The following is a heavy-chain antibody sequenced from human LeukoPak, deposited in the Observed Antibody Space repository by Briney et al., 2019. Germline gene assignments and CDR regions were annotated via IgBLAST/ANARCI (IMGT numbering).Heavy chain of an antibody. CDR1: GLTFSRYA. J-gene: IGHJ4*02. CDR2: IGGIGDSI. D-gene: IGHD5-18*01. V-gene: IGHV3-23*01. CDR3: AKAGVGGIQVWLPWDY. Sequence: GGSLRLSCVPSGLTFSRYAMTWVRHGPGKGPEWVSGIGGIGDSIQYADSVKGRFTIYRDNSKNTLYLQMNSLRAEDTAVYYCAKAGVGGIQVWLPWDYWGQGTLVTVCS.